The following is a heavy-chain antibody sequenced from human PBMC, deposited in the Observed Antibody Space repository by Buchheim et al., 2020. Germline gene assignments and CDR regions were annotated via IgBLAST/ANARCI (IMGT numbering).Heavy chain of an antibody. CDR1: GFTFRNYG. J-gene: IGHJ4*02. Sequence: QVQLVESGGGVVQPGRSLRLSCAASGFTFRNYGIHWVRQAPGKGLEWVAVIWYDGSNKYYVDSVKGRFTISRDNSKNTVYLQMNSLRDEDTSVYYCARDLSSPRGTSSCGYWGQGTL. V-gene: IGHV3-33*01. CDR3: ARDLSSPRGTSSCGY. D-gene: IGHD2-2*01. CDR2: IWYDGSNK.